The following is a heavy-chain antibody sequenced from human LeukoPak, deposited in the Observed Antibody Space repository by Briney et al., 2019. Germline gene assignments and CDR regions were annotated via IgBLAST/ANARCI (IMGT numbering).Heavy chain of an antibody. D-gene: IGHD6-6*01. Sequence: SETLSLTCTVSGGSISSYYWSWIRQPPGKGLEWIGYIYYSGSTNYNPSLKSRVTISVDTSKNQFSLKLSSVTAADTAVYYCARARTQYSSSLNFDYWGQGRRFDYWGQGTLVTVSS. V-gene: IGHV4-59*01. CDR1: GGSISSYY. CDR2: IYYSGST. CDR3: ARARTQYSSSLNFDYWGQGRRFDY. J-gene: IGHJ4*02.